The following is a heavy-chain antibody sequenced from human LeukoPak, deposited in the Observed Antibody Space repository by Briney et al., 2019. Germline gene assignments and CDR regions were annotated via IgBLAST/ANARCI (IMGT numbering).Heavy chain of an antibody. CDR2: IIPIFGTA. V-gene: IGHV1-69*05. Sequence: SVKVSCKASGGTFSSYAISWVRQAPGQGLEWMGGIIPIFGTANYAQKFQGRVTITTDESTSTAYMELSSLRSEDTAVYYCSRVGGDDVPFDYWGQGTLVTVSS. D-gene: IGHD4-17*01. J-gene: IGHJ4*02. CDR3: SRVGGDDVPFDY. CDR1: GGTFSSYA.